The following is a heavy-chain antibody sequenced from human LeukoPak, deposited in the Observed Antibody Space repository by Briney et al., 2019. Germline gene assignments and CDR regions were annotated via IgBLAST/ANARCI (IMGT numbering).Heavy chain of an antibody. CDR3: ARDYPVIVGATTDYFDY. CDR1: GYTFTSYG. J-gene: IGHJ4*02. V-gene: IGHV1-18*01. D-gene: IGHD1-26*01. CDR2: ISAYNGNT. Sequence: ASVKVSCKASGYTFTSYGISWVRQAPGQGLEWMGWISAYNGNTNYAQKLRGRVTMTTDTSTSTAYMELRSLRSDDTAVYYCARDYPVIVGATTDYFDYWGQGTLVTVSS.